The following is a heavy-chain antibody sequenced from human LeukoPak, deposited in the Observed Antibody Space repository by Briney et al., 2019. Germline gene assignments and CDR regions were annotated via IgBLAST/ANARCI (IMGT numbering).Heavy chain of an antibody. CDR1: GFTFNTYS. V-gene: IGHV3-48*01. CDR3: TTELSSILDKFH. Sequence: GGSLRLSCAASGFTFNTYSMNWVRQAPGKGLEWVSHISSDTSTIHYAEAVKGRVTISRDNAKNSLYLQMNSLKTEDTAVYYCTTELSSILDKFHWGQGTLVTVSS. D-gene: IGHD2/OR15-2a*01. J-gene: IGHJ4*02. CDR2: ISSDTSTI.